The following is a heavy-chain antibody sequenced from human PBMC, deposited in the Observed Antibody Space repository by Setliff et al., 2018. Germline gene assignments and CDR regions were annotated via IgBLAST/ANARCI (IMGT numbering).Heavy chain of an antibody. CDR2: INHSGST. Sequence: SETLSLTCAVYGGSFSGYYWTWIRQPPGRGLEWIGEINHSGSTNYKPSLESRATISVDTSKNQFSLKVSSVTAADTAVYYCARSFSRREKFLLDYWGQGALVTVSS. V-gene: IGHV4-34*01. CDR1: GGSFSGYY. CDR3: ARSFSRREKFLLDY. J-gene: IGHJ4*02.